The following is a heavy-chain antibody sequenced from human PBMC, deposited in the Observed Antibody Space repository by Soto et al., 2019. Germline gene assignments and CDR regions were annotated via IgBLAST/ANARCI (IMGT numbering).Heavy chain of an antibody. CDR3: AREVGDNWNHDTYYYYGMDV. Sequence: QVQLQESGPGLVKPSETLSLTCTVSGGSISSYYWSWIRQPPGKGLEWIGYIYYSGSTNYNPSLKSRVTISVDTSKNQFSLKLSSVTAADTAVYYCAREVGDNWNHDTYYYYGMDVWGQGTTVTVSS. CDR1: GGSISSYY. J-gene: IGHJ6*02. CDR2: IYYSGST. V-gene: IGHV4-59*01. D-gene: IGHD1-20*01.